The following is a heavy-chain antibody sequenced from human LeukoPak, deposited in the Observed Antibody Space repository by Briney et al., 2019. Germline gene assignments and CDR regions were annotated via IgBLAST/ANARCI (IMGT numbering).Heavy chain of an antibody. CDR2: INTGGTTI. Sequence: GGSLRLSCAASGFTFSNYEMSWVHQAPGKGLEWVSYINTGGTTIYYADSVKGRFTISRDNAKNSLYLQMSSLRAEDTAVYYCAKALATRHMDVWGQGTTVTVSS. J-gene: IGHJ6*02. CDR3: AKALATRHMDV. V-gene: IGHV3-48*03. CDR1: GFTFSNYE.